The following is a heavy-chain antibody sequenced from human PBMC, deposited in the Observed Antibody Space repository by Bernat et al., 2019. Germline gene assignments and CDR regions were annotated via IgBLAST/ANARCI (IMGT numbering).Heavy chain of an antibody. CDR3: ARRRPYYYDSSGYHYYFDY. V-gene: IGHV4-4*02. D-gene: IGHD3-22*01. J-gene: IGHJ4*02. CDR2: IYHSGST. CDR1: GGSISSSNW. Sequence: QVQLQESGPGLVKPSGTLSLTCAVSGGSISSSNWWSWVRQPPGKGLEWIGEIYHSGSTNYNPSLKSRVTISVDKSKNQFSLKLSSVTAADTAVYYCARRRPYYYDSSGYHYYFDYWGQGTLVTVSS.